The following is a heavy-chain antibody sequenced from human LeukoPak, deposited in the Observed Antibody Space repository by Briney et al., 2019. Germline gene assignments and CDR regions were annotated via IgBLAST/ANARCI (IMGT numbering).Heavy chain of an antibody. J-gene: IGHJ5*02. D-gene: IGHD3-10*01. CDR1: GYSFTHYG. V-gene: IGHV1-18*01. CDR3: ARDRGLVRHTNWLDP. Sequence: ASVKVSCKTLGYSFTHYGISWVRQAPGHGLEWLGRINTVNSNPEIEQKFHDRVTVTTDKSTATAYMELKNLTSDDTAVYYCARDRGLVRHTNWLDPWGQGTLVTVSS. CDR2: INTVNSNP.